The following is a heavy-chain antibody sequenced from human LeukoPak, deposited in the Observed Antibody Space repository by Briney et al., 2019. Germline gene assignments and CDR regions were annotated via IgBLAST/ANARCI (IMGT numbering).Heavy chain of an antibody. CDR1: GFTFSSCG. Sequence: GRSLRLSCAASGFTFSSCGMHWVRQAPGKGLEWVAVIWYDGSNKYYADSVKGRFTISRDNSKNTLYLQMNSLRAEDTAVYYCARDGIEMATTVFYYYGMDVWGQGTTVTVSS. J-gene: IGHJ6*02. D-gene: IGHD5-24*01. CDR3: ARDGIEMATTVFYYYGMDV. CDR2: IWYDGSNK. V-gene: IGHV3-33*01.